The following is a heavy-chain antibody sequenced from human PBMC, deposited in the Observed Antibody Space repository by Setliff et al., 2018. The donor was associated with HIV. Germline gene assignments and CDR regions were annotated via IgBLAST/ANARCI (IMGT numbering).Heavy chain of an antibody. V-gene: IGHV4-59*08. CDR3: ARGIPQREYSTSSRLVDY. CDR1: GDSITSYY. D-gene: IGHD6-6*01. Sequence: PSETLSLTCNVSGDSITSYYWSWIRQPPGKGLEWIGYIYYSGSTNYNPSLKSRVTISVDTSKNQFSLKLSSVTAADTAVYYCARGIPQREYSTSSRLVDYWGQGTLVTVSS. CDR2: IYYSGST. J-gene: IGHJ4*02.